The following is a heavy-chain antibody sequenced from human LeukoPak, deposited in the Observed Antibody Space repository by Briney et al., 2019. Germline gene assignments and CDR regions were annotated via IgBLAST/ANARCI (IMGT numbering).Heavy chain of an antibody. CDR2: IYYGGST. CDR3: ARQERYCSNGVCLKHFDY. D-gene: IGHD2-8*01. CDR1: GASISSSIYY. J-gene: IGHJ4*02. V-gene: IGHV4-39*01. Sequence: SETLSLTCTVSGASISSSIYYWGWIRQPPGKGLEWIGSIYYGGSTYYNPSLKSRVTISVDTSKNQFSLKLSSVTAADTAVYYCARQERYCSNGVCLKHFDYWGQGTLVTVSS.